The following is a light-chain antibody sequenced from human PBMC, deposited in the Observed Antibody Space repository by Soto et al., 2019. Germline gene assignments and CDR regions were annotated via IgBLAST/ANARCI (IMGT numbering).Light chain of an antibody. CDR2: EVT. V-gene: IGLV2-8*01. Sequence: QSALTQPPSASGSPGQSVTISCTGTSSDVGGYNYVSWYQHHPGKAPKLMIYEVTKRPSGVPDRFSGSKSGNTASLTVSGLQAEDEADYYCSSYADSHNVLFGGGTKVTVL. CDR1: SSDVGGYNY. J-gene: IGLJ2*01. CDR3: SSYADSHNVL.